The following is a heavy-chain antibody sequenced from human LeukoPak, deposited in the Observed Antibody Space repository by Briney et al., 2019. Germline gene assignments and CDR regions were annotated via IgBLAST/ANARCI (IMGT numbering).Heavy chain of an antibody. Sequence: PGGSLRLSCAAFGFTFRSYEMNWVRQAPGKGLEWVSYICSSGSTVYYADSVKGRFTVSRDNAKNSLYLQMNSLRAEDTAVYYCARPLEDCTEDVCNRLNTFDMWGQGTMVTVSS. CDR3: ARPLEDCTEDVCNRLNTFDM. V-gene: IGHV3-48*03. D-gene: IGHD2-8*01. CDR1: GFTFRSYE. J-gene: IGHJ3*02. CDR2: ICSSGSTV.